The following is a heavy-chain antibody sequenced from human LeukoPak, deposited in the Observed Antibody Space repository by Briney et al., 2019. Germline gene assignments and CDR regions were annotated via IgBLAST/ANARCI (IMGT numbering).Heavy chain of an antibody. Sequence: SETLSLTCTVSGGSISSSSYYWGWIRQPPGKGLEWIGSIYYSGSTYYNPSLKSRVTISVDTSKNQFSLKLSSVTAADTAVYYCARILRFLEWRTPSYYFDYWGQGTLVTVSS. D-gene: IGHD3-3*01. CDR1: GGSISSSSYY. CDR3: ARILRFLEWRTPSYYFDY. CDR2: IYYSGST. J-gene: IGHJ4*02. V-gene: IGHV4-39*07.